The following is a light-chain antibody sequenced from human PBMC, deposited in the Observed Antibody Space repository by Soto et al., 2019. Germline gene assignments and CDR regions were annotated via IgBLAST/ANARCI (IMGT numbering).Light chain of an antibody. CDR2: AAS. Sequence: DIQMTQSPSSLSASLGDRVTITCRASQSISSYLNWYQQKPGKAPKLLIYAASSLQSGVPSRFSGSVSGTDLTLTISSLQPEDFATYYCQQSYSTPRTFGQGTKVDI. J-gene: IGKJ1*01. CDR3: QQSYSTPRT. CDR1: QSISSY. V-gene: IGKV1-39*01.